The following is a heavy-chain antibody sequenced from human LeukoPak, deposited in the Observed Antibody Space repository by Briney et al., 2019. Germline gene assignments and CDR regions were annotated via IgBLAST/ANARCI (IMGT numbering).Heavy chain of an antibody. D-gene: IGHD3-22*01. J-gene: IGHJ5*02. V-gene: IGHV1-58*01. CDR2: IVVGSGNT. CDR3: AAESSSGFFDWFDP. CDR1: GFTFTSSA. Sequence: EASVKVSCKASGFTFTSSAVQWVRQARGQRLEWIGWIVVGSGNTNCAQKFQERVTITRDMSTSTAYMELSSLRSEDTAVYYCAAESSSGFFDWFDPWGQGTLVTVSS.